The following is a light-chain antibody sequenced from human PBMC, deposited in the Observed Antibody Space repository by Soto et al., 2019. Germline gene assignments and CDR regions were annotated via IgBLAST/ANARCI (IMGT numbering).Light chain of an antibody. J-gene: IGLJ1*01. CDR1: SSDVGSYNH. CDR3: CSYADSSTCV. CDR2: EDS. V-gene: IGLV2-23*01. Sequence: QSALTQPASVSGSPGQSITISCTGTSSDVGSYNHVSWYQQHPGKAPKLIIYEDSKRPSGVSSRFSGSKSGNTASLTISGLQTEDEADYYCCSYADSSTCVFGTGTKVTVL.